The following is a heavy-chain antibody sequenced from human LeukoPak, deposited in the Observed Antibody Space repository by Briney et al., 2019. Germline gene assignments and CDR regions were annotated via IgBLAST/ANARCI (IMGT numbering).Heavy chain of an antibody. V-gene: IGHV3-23*01. CDR1: XXXXSSYX. Sequence: GGSXRLSXXXXXXXXSSYXMSWVRXAPGKGLEWVSAISGSGGSTYYADSVKGRFTISRDNSKNTLYLQMNSLRAEDTAVYYCAKARRVVDHFDYWGQGTLVTVSS. J-gene: IGHJ4*02. CDR3: AKARRVVDHFDY. CDR2: ISGSGGST. D-gene: IGHD2-15*01.